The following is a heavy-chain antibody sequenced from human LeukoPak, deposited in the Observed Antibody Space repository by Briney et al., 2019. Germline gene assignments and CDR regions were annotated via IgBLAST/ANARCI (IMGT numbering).Heavy chain of an antibody. Sequence: GGSLRLSCAASRFTFSRYNMNWVRQAPGKGLVWVSHINSDGSWTSYADSVKGRFTISKDNAKNTVYLQMNSLRAEDTAVYYCVSFYETYWGRGTLVTVSS. CDR3: VSFYETY. CDR2: INSDGSWT. V-gene: IGHV3-74*01. CDR1: RFTFSRYN. J-gene: IGHJ4*02. D-gene: IGHD2/OR15-2a*01.